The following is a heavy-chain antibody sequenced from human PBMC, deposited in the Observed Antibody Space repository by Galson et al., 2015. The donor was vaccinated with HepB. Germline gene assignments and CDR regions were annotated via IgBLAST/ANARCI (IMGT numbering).Heavy chain of an antibody. CDR3: AKEVYDFWSGYSPYYYYGMDV. Sequence: SVKVSCKASGYTFTSYGISWVRQAPGQGLEWMGWISAYNGNTNYAQKLQGRVTMTTDTSTSTAYMELRSLRSDDTAVYYCAKEVYDFWSGYSPYYYYGMDVWGQGTTVTVSS. J-gene: IGHJ6*02. D-gene: IGHD3-3*01. CDR2: ISAYNGNT. V-gene: IGHV1-18*04. CDR1: GYTFTSYG.